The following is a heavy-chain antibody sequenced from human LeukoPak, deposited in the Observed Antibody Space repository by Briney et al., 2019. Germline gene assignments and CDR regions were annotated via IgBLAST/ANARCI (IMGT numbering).Heavy chain of an antibody. V-gene: IGHV3-49*04. CDR3: TRVLGYCSSTSCSCFDY. J-gene: IGHJ4*02. CDR2: IRSKAYGGTT. CDR1: GFTFGDYA. Sequence: GGSLRLSCTASGFTFGDYAMGWVRQAPGKGLEWVGFIRSKAYGGTTEYAASVKGRFTISRDDSKSIAYLQMNSLKTEDTAVYYCTRVLGYCSSTSCSCFDYWGQGTLVTVSS. D-gene: IGHD2-2*03.